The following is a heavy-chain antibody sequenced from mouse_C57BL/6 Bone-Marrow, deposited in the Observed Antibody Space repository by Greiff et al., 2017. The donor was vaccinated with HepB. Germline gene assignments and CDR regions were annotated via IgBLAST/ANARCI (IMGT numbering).Heavy chain of an antibody. J-gene: IGHJ2*01. CDR1: GYSITSGYY. CDR3: AKGTMITHYFDY. CDR2: ISYDGSN. V-gene: IGHV3-6*01. Sequence: EVKLVESGPGLVKPSQSLSLTCSVPGYSITSGYYWNWIRQFPGNKLEWMGYISYDGSNNYNPSLKNRISITRDTSKNQFFLKLNSVTTEDTATYYCAKGTMITHYFDYWGQGTTLTVSS. D-gene: IGHD2-4*01.